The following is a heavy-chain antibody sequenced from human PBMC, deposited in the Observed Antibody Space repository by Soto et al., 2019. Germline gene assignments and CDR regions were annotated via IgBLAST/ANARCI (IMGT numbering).Heavy chain of an antibody. CDR1: GGTFSGYA. J-gene: IGHJ4*02. CDR3: ATHSLGTSSPPYFDN. Sequence: QVQLVQSGAEVKKPGSSVKVSCQASGGTFSGYALTWVRQAPGQGLEWMGEFVPLFGSTNYAQKFAGRITIIADASTSTGYMELSTLRSEDTAVYYCATHSLGTSSPPYFDNWGQGTLVTVSS. V-gene: IGHV1-69*01. D-gene: IGHD2-15*01. CDR2: FVPLFGST.